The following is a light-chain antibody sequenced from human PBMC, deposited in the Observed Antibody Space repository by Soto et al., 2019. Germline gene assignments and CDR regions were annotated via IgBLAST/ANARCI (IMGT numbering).Light chain of an antibody. Sequence: EIVLTQSPGTLSLSPGERATLSCRASQSVSSNYLAWFQQKSGQAPRLLFYDVSTRATGIPDRFSGSGSGTDFTLTISRLEPEDFAVYYCHQHGSSPRTFGQGTKVEIK. J-gene: IGKJ1*01. V-gene: IGKV3-20*01. CDR1: QSVSSNY. CDR2: DVS. CDR3: HQHGSSPRT.